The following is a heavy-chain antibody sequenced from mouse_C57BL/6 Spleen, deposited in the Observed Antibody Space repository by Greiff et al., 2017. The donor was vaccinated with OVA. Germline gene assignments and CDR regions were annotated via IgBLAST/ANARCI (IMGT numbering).Heavy chain of an antibody. CDR3: ARSDITTVVANDY. Sequence: VQLQESGAELVKPGASVKISCKASGYAFSSYWMNWVKQRPGKGLEWIGQIYPGDGDTNYNGKFKGEATLTADKSSSTAYMQLSSLTSEDSAVYFCARSDITTVVANDYWGQGTTLTVSS. J-gene: IGHJ2*01. CDR2: IYPGDGDT. CDR1: GYAFSSYW. V-gene: IGHV1-80*01. D-gene: IGHD1-1*01.